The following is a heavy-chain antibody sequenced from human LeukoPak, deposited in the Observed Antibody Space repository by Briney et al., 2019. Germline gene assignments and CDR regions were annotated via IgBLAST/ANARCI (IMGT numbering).Heavy chain of an antibody. V-gene: IGHV5-51*01. J-gene: IGHJ6*02. CDR3: ARGAAGTTPDYYYFGLDV. D-gene: IGHD1-7*01. CDR2: IYPGDSDT. Sequence: GESLQTSCKGSGYRFTDYWIGWVRQLPGKGLEWMGIIYPGDSDTRYSPSFQGQVTISADKSINTAHLQWSSLKASDTAMYYCARGAAGTTPDYYYFGLDVWGQGTTVRVSS. CDR1: GYRFTDYW.